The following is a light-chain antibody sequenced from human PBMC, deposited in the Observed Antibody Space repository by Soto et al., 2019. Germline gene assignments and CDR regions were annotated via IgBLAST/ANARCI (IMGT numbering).Light chain of an antibody. V-gene: IGKV3-15*01. J-gene: IGKJ5*01. CDR2: GAS. CDR1: QSVSNN. Sequence: EVLLTQSPATLSLSPLEIATLSFMSSQSVSNNYLAWYQQKPGQAPRLLIYGASNRATGIPARFSGSGSGTEFTLTISSLQSEDFAVYYCQQYNNWPPITFGQGTRLEI. CDR3: QQYNNWPPIT.